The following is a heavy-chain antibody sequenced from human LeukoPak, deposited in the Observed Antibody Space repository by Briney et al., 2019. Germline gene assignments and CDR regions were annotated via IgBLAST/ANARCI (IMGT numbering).Heavy chain of an antibody. CDR3: ARDARYCSGGSCLGYGMDV. J-gene: IGHJ6*02. CDR1: GFTFSSYG. Sequence: PGRSLRLSCAASGFTFSSYGMHWVRQAPGKGLEWVAVTSYDGSNKYYADSVKGRFTISRDNSKNTLYLQMNSLRAEDTAVYYCARDARYCSGGSCLGYGMDVWGQGTTVTVSS. CDR2: TSYDGSNK. D-gene: IGHD2-15*01. V-gene: IGHV3-30*19.